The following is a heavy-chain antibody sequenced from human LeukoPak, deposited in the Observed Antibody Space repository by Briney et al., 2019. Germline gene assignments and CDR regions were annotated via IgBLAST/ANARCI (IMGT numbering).Heavy chain of an antibody. J-gene: IGHJ4*02. CDR1: GFTFSSYA. CDR2: ISGSGGST. V-gene: IGHV3-23*01. Sequence: PGGSLRLSCAASGFTFSSYAMSWVRQAPGKGLEWVSVISGSGGSTYYADSVKGRFTISRDNSKNTLYLQMNSLRAEDTAGYYCAKKMSGYYSFDYWGQGTLVTLSS. D-gene: IGHD3-3*01. CDR3: AKKMSGYYSFDY.